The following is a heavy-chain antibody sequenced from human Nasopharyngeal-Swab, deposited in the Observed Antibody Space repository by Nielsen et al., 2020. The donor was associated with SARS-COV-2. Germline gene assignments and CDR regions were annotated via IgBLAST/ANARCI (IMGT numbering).Heavy chain of an antibody. V-gene: IGHV4-31*03. Sequence: SETLSLTCTVSGGSISSDGYYWSWIRQHPGKGLEWIGYIYYSGSTYYNPSLKSRVTISVDTSKNQFSLKLSSVTAADTAVYYCAREGAKPGITGTTWFDYWGQGTLVTVSS. D-gene: IGHD1-7*01. CDR1: GGSISSDGYY. J-gene: IGHJ4*02. CDR2: IYYSGST. CDR3: AREGAKPGITGTTWFDY.